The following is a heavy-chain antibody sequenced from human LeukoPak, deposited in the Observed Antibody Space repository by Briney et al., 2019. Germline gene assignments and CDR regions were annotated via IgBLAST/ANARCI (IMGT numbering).Heavy chain of an antibody. J-gene: IGHJ6*02. CDR2: IIPIFGTA. Sequence: SVKVSCKASGYTFTSNYIHWVRQAPGQGLEWMGGIIPIFGTANYAQKFQGRVTITADESTSTAYMELSSLRSEDTAVYYCARGPYYYYYGMDVWGQGTTVTVSS. CDR1: GYTFTSNY. CDR3: ARGPYYYYYGMDV. V-gene: IGHV1-69*13.